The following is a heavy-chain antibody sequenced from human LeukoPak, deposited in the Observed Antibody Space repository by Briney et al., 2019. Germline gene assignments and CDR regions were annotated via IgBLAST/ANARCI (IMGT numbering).Heavy chain of an antibody. CDR1: GFTFTSSA. V-gene: IGHV1-58*02. J-gene: IGHJ4*02. Sequence: GASVKVSCKASGFTFTSSAMQWVRQARGQRHEWIGWIVVGSGNTNYAQKFQERVTITRDMSTSTAYMELSSLRSEDTAVYYCAALDGGNSGADYWGQGTLVTVSS. CDR3: AALDGGNSGADY. CDR2: IVVGSGNT. D-gene: IGHD4-23*01.